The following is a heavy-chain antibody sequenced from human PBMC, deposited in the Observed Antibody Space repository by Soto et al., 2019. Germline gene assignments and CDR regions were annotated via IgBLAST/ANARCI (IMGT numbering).Heavy chain of an antibody. CDR3: ARAPNPYSSSSGWFDP. J-gene: IGHJ5*02. CDR1: GYTFTGCY. V-gene: IGHV1-2*02. D-gene: IGHD6-6*01. Sequence: ASVKVSCKASGYTFTGCYMHWVRQAPGQGLEWMGWINPNSGGTNYAQKFQGRVTMTRDTSISTAYMELSRLRSDDTAVYYCARAPNPYSSSSGWFDPWGQGTLVTVSS. CDR2: INPNSGGT.